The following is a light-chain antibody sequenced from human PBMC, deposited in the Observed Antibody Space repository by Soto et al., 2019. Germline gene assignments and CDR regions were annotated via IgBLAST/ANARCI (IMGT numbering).Light chain of an antibody. CDR1: QSIISTY. CDR3: QQYVRSPYT. CDR2: GAS. J-gene: IGKJ3*01. Sequence: EIVLTQSPGSLSLSPGERATLSCRASQSIISTYIAWYQQKRGQAPRLLIFGASSRATGIPDRFSGSVSGTDFSLTISRLEPEDSAVYFCQQYVRSPYTFGPGTKVDIK. V-gene: IGKV3-20*01.